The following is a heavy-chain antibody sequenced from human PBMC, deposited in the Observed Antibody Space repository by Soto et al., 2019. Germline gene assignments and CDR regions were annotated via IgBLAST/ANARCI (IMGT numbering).Heavy chain of an antibody. CDR2: ISSSSSTI. D-gene: IGHD3-9*01. CDR1: GFTFSSYS. V-gene: IGHV3-48*02. Sequence: EVQLVESGGGLVQPGGSLRLSCAASGFTFSSYSMNWVRQAPGKGLEWVSYISSSSSTIYYADSVKGRFTISRDNAKNSLYLQMNSLRDEDTAVYYCARDYYDILTGYYSFDYWGQGTLVTVSS. J-gene: IGHJ4*02. CDR3: ARDYYDILTGYYSFDY.